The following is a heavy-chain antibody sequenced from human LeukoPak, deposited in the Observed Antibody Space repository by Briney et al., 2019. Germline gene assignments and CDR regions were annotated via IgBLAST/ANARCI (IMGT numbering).Heavy chain of an antibody. CDR1: GGSFSGYY. Sequence: PSETLSLTCTVYGGSFSGYYWSWIRQPPGKGLEWIGEINHSGSTNYNPSLKSRVTISVDTSKNQFSLKLSSVTAADTAVYYCARLRSSGWYPSRAYRGAFDIWGQGTMVTVSS. CDR2: INHSGST. CDR3: ARLRSSGWYPSRAYRGAFDI. V-gene: IGHV4-34*01. D-gene: IGHD6-19*01. J-gene: IGHJ3*02.